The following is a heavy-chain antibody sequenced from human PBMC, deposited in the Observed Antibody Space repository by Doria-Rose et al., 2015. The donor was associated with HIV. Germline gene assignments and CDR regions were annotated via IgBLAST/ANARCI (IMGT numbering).Heavy chain of an antibody. Sequence: QITLKESGPVLVKPTETLTLTCTVSGVSLSSPGMGVSWIRQPPGKALEWLANIFSDDESAYKTSLKSRLTISRGTYKGQVVLTMTDMDPVDTATYYCARIKSSRWYHKYYFDFWGQGTLVIVSA. CDR2: IFSDDES. V-gene: IGHV2-26*01. J-gene: IGHJ4*02. D-gene: IGHD6-13*01. CDR3: ARIKSSRWYHKYYFDF. CDR1: GVSLSSPGMG.